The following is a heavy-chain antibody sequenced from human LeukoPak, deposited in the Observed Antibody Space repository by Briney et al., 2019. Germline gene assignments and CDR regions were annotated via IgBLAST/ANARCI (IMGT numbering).Heavy chain of an antibody. CDR3: ARFGYYGSALDL. Sequence: GGSLRLSCAASGFTFSTYWMYWVRQAPGKGLDWLSYISSSGTTIYYADSVKGRFSIPRDNAKNSLYLQINSLRAEDTAVYYCARFGYYGSALDLWGRGTLVTVSS. D-gene: IGHD3-10*01. V-gene: IGHV3-48*03. CDR2: ISSSGTTI. J-gene: IGHJ2*01. CDR1: GFTFSTYW.